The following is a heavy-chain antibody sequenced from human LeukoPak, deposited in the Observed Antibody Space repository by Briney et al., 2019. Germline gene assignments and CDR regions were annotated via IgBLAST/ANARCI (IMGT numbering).Heavy chain of an antibody. V-gene: IGHV3-30*02. D-gene: IGHD2-8*01. CDR3: AREDGY. CDR1: GFTFSNYG. J-gene: IGHJ4*02. Sequence: GGSLRLSCAASGFTFSNYGMHWVRQAPGRGLEWVAFIRYDGSQKNHVDSVKGRFTISKDNSKNTLYLQMNSLRTEDTAVYYCAREDGYWGQGTLVTVSS. CDR2: IRYDGSQK.